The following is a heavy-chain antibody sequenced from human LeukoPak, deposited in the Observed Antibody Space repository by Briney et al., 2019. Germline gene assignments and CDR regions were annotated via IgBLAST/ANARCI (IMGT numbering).Heavy chain of an antibody. CDR3: ARGFSPN. CDR2: ISSSSSYI. J-gene: IGHJ4*02. Sequence: PGGSLRLSCAASGFTVSSNYMSWVRQAPGKGLEWVSSISSSSSYIYYADSVKGRFTISRDNAKNSLYLQMNSLRAEDTAVYYCARGFSPNWGQGTLVTVSS. CDR1: GFTVSSNY. V-gene: IGHV3-21*01.